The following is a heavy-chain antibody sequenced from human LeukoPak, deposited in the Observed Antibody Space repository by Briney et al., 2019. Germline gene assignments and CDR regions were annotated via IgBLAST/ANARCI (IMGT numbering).Heavy chain of an antibody. CDR2: INPNSGAT. CDR1: GYTFTGYY. J-gene: IGHJ4*02. Sequence: ASVKVSCKASGYTFTGYYMHWVRQAPGQGLEWMGRINPNSGATNYAQKFQGRVTMTRDTSISTAYMELSRLRSDDTAVYYCAPLDYYGSGSHDYWGQGTLVTVSS. D-gene: IGHD3-10*01. V-gene: IGHV1-2*06. CDR3: APLDYYGSGSHDY.